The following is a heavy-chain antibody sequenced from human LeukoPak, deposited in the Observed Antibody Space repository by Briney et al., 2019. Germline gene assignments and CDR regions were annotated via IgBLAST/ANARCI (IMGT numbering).Heavy chain of an antibody. V-gene: IGHV1-2*02. CDR2: IHPNSGAT. Sequence: ASVKVSCKASGYTFTGYYIHWVRQAPGQGFEWMGWIHPNSGATGYAQNFQGRVTMTRDTSISTAYMDLSRLRSDDTAVYYCARNTAPGYGLDVWGQGTPVTVSS. CDR1: GYTFTGYY. CDR3: ARNTAPGYGLDV. D-gene: IGHD5-18*01. J-gene: IGHJ6*02.